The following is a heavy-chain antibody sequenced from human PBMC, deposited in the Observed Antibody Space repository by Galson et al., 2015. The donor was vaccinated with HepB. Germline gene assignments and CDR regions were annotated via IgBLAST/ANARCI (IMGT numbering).Heavy chain of an antibody. CDR1: GYSFTSYW. D-gene: IGHD3-10*01. J-gene: IGHJ6*03. CDR2: IYPGDSDT. Sequence: QSGAEVKKPGESLKISCKGSGYSFTSYWIGWVRQMPGKGLEWMGIIYPGDSDTRYSPSFQGQVTISADKSISTAYLQWSSLKASDTAMYYCARSASPYGSGSYSVYYYYYMDVWGKGTTVTVSS. CDR3: ARSASPYGSGSYSVYYYYYMDV. V-gene: IGHV5-51*03.